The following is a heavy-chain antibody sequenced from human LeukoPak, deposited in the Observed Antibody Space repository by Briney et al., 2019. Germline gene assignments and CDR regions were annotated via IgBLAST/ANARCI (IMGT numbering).Heavy chain of an antibody. CDR3: AKDQVWIVVGSFDY. CDR2: ISGSGGST. Sequence: QPGGSLRLSCAASGFTFSSYAMSWVRQAPGKGLEWVSAISGSGGSTYYADSVKGRFTISRDNSKNTLYLQMTSLRAEDTAVYYCAKDQVWIVVGSFDYWGQGTLVTVSS. CDR1: GFTFSSYA. D-gene: IGHD3-22*01. J-gene: IGHJ4*02. V-gene: IGHV3-23*01.